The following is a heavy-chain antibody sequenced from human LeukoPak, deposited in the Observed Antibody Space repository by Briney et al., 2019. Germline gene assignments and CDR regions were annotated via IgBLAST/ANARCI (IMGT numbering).Heavy chain of an antibody. V-gene: IGHV1-2*02. Sequence: ASVKVSCKASGYTFTGYYMHWVRQAPGQGLEWMGWINPNSGGTNYAQKFQGRVTMTRDTSISTACMELSRLRSDDTAVYYCARVGGPTYCSSTSCSPRGQGTLVTVSS. D-gene: IGHD2-2*01. CDR1: GYTFTGYY. J-gene: IGHJ4*02. CDR2: INPNSGGT. CDR3: ARVGGPTYCSSTSCSP.